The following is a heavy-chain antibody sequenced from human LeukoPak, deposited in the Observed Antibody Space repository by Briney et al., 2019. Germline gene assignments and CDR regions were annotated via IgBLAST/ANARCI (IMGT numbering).Heavy chain of an antibody. CDR3: ARAKGYDFWSGYPGIYYMDV. V-gene: IGHV4-59*01. Sequence: SETLSLTCTVSGGSISSYYWSWIRQPPGKGLEWIGYIYYSGSTNYNPSLKSRVTISVDTSKNQFSLKLSSVTAADTAVCYCARAKGYDFWSGYPGIYYMDVWGKGTTVTVSS. CDR1: GGSISSYY. J-gene: IGHJ6*03. CDR2: IYYSGST. D-gene: IGHD3-3*01.